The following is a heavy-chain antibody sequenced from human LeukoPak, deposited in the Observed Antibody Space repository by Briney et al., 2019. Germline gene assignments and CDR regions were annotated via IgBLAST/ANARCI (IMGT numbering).Heavy chain of an antibody. V-gene: IGHV6-1*01. J-gene: IGHJ4*02. Sequence: SQTLSLTCAISGDTVSTNSAAWHWIRQSPSRGLEWLGRTYYRSKWYSDSAVSVKSRITINPDTSKNQFSLQLNSVTPEDTAVYYCASQYGSRQFDSWGQGTLVTVSS. CDR1: GDTVSTNSAA. CDR2: TYYRSKWYS. D-gene: IGHD3-10*01. CDR3: ASQYGSRQFDS.